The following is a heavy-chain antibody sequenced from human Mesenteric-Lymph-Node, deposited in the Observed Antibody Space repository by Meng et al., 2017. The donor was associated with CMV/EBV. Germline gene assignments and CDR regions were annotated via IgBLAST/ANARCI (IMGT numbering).Heavy chain of an antibody. CDR3: ARGYGDYEGVEY. Sequence: SETLSLTCTVSGGSISSGGYYWSWIRQHPGKGLEWIGYIYYSGSTYYNPSLKSRVSISVDTSKNQFSLELSSVTAADTAMYYCARGYGDYEGVEYWGQGTLVTVSS. CDR2: IYYSGST. V-gene: IGHV4-31*03. D-gene: IGHD4-17*01. J-gene: IGHJ1*01. CDR1: GGSISSGGYY.